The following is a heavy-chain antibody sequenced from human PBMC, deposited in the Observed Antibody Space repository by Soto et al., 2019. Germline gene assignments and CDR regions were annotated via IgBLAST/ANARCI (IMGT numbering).Heavy chain of an antibody. CDR3: ARSQGGSSSLDIYYYYYYGMDV. V-gene: IGHV1-69*01. Sequence: QVQLVQSGAEVKKPGSSVKVSCKAPGGTFSSYPISWVRQAPGQGLEWMGGIIPIFGTANYAQKFQGRVTITADESTSTGYMELSSLRSEDTAVYYCARSQGGSSSLDIYYYYYYGMDVWDQGTTVTVSS. D-gene: IGHD2-15*01. CDR2: IIPIFGTA. J-gene: IGHJ6*02. CDR1: GGTFSSYP.